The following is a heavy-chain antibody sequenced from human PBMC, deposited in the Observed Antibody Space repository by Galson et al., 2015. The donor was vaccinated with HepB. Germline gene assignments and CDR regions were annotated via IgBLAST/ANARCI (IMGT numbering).Heavy chain of an antibody. CDR2: IDWDDDK. CDR3: ARIHPHYDFWSGYYDY. Sequence: PALVKPTQTLTLTCTFSGFSLCTSGVCVSWIRQPPGKALEWLALIDWDDDKYYSTSPKTRLTISKDTSKNQVVLTMTNMDPVDTATYYCARIHPHYDFWSGYYDYWGQGTLVTVSS. D-gene: IGHD3-3*01. CDR1: GFSLCTSGVC. V-gene: IGHV2-70*01. J-gene: IGHJ4*02.